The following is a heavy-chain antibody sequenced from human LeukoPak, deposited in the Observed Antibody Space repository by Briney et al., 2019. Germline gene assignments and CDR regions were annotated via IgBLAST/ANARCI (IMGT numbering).Heavy chain of an antibody. D-gene: IGHD3-10*01. CDR1: GFTFSSYA. CDR3: ARIGPYYGLGSHYYFDH. CDR2: ISYDGSNK. J-gene: IGHJ4*02. V-gene: IGHV3-30-3*01. Sequence: PGGSLRLSCAASGFTFSSYAMHWVRQAPGKGLEWVAVISYDGSNKYYADSVKGRFTISRDNSKNTLYLQMNSLRAEDTAVYFCARIGPYYGLGSHYYFDHWGQGTLVTVSS.